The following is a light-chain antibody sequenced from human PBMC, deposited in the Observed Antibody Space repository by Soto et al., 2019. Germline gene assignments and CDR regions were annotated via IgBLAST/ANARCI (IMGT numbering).Light chain of an antibody. CDR3: QYLNGAHTIT. V-gene: IGKV1-9*01. CDR2: AGY. CDR1: QDFSDF. Sequence: EIQLTQSPYILSASVGDRFTLICRVYQDFSDFLAWYPHPTGKAPYLLIYAGYTLQSGVPSRFSGSGSGTEFSLTITGLQPEDFVTYYCQYLNGAHTITFGQGTKV. J-gene: IGKJ1*01.